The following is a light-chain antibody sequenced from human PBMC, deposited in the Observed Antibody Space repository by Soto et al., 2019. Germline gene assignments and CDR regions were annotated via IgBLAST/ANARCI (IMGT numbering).Light chain of an antibody. J-gene: IGLJ1*01. CDR2: DVS. CDR3: GSDVGSYAYV. CDR1: SSDVGDYNS. V-gene: IGLV2-11*01. Sequence: QSALTQPRSVSGTPGQSVTVSCIGTSSDVGDYNSLSWYQQHPGKTPKLIIYDVSKRPSGLPDRFSGYKSGYTASLTISGLQAEDEDDYYCGSDVGSYAYVFGIGTKLTVL.